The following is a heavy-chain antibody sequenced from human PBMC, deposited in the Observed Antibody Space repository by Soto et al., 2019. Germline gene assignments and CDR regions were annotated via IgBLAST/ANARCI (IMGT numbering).Heavy chain of an antibody. Sequence: PGGSLRLSCAASGFTFSTNALHWVRQDPGKGLEWVAIISFDGNNKDYADSVKGRFTISRDNSENALYLQMNSLRPEDTAVYYCARGGDCSRTTCFRPFDIWGQGALVTVSS. D-gene: IGHD2-2*01. CDR3: ARGGDCSRTTCFRPFDI. V-gene: IGHV3-30*04. CDR2: ISFDGNNK. CDR1: GFTFSTNA. J-gene: IGHJ4*02.